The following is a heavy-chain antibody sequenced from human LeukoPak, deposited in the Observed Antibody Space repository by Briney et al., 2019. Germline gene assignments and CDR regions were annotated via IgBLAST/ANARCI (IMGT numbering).Heavy chain of an antibody. CDR2: ICSSENRI. Sequence: GGSLRLSCAASGFTLNDYYMSWIRQAPGKGLEWVSDICSSENRISNADPVKGRFTTSGDIAKNSLNLQVNSMGAEDTAVYFCAREIVAGAFDSWGQGTLVTVSS. CDR3: AREIVAGAFDS. D-gene: IGHD6-19*01. V-gene: IGHV3-11*01. J-gene: IGHJ4*02. CDR1: GFTLNDYY.